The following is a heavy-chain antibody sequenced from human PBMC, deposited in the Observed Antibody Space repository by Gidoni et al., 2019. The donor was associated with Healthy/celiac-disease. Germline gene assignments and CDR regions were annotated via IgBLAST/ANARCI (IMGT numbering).Heavy chain of an antibody. CDR2: ISGSGGST. V-gene: IGHV3-23*01. CDR3: AKEPPPVLRYFDWPKSNLRRDLYFDY. Sequence: GLEWVSAISGSGGSTYYADSVKGRFTISRDNSKNTLYLQMNSLRAEDTAVYYCAKEPPPVLRYFDWPKSNLRRDLYFDYWGQGTLVTVSS. D-gene: IGHD3-9*01. J-gene: IGHJ4*02.